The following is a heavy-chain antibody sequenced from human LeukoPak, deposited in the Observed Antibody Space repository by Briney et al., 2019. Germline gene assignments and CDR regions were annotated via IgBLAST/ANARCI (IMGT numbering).Heavy chain of an antibody. Sequence: SETLSLTCTVSGGSISSFYWTWVRQPPEKGLEWFGYIHSSGTTNYNPSLKSRVTISVDTSKNQFSLQPRSVTAADTAVYYCARLYSNYPYYFDNWGQGTLVTVSS. J-gene: IGHJ4*02. D-gene: IGHD4-11*01. CDR1: GGSISSFY. V-gene: IGHV4-4*09. CDR2: IHSSGTT. CDR3: ARLYSNYPYYFDN.